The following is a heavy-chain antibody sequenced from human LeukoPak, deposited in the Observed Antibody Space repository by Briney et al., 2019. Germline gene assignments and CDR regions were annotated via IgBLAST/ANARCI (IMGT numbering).Heavy chain of an antibody. CDR1: GYTLTELS. D-gene: IGHD3-9*01. CDR2: FDPEDGET. J-gene: IGHJ4*02. Sequence: ASVKVSCKVSGYTLTELSMHWVRQAPGKGLEWMGGFDPEDGETIYAQKFQGRVTMTEYTSTGTAYMELSNLRSEDTAVYYCATDDILTGFSFWGQGTLVTVSS. CDR3: ATDDILTGFSF. V-gene: IGHV1-24*01.